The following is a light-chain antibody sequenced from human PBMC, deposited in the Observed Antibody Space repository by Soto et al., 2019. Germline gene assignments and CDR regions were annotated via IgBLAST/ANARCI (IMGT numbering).Light chain of an antibody. Sequence: DIVITQSPDSLTVSLCGSSTINCLSSQSVLYSSNNKNYLAWYQQKAGQPPRLLINWASTRASGVPDRFSGSGSGTDFTLRISRVEAEDVGVYYCMQALQAPSMFGQGTKVDIK. V-gene: IGKV4-1*01. CDR2: WAS. J-gene: IGKJ1*01. CDR3: MQALQAPSM. CDR1: QSVLYSSNNKNY.